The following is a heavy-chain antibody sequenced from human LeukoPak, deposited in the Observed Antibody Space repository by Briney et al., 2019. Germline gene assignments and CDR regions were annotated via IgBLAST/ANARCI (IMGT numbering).Heavy chain of an antibody. V-gene: IGHV4-34*01. D-gene: IGHD3-22*01. CDR3: ATYDSSGYGVFDY. Sequence: PSETLSLTCAVYGGSFSGYYWSWIRQPPGKGLEWIGEINHSGSTNYNPSLKSRVTISVDTSKNQFSLKLSSVTAADTAVYYCATYDSSGYGVFDYWGQGTLVTVSS. J-gene: IGHJ4*02. CDR2: INHSGST. CDR1: GGSFSGYY.